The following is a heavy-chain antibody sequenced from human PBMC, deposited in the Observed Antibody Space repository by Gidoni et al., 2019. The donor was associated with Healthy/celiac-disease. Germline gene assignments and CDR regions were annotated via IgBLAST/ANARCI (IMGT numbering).Heavy chain of an antibody. Sequence: EVQLVESGGGLVQPGGSLRLSCAASGFTFSSYWMHWVRQAPGQGLVWVSRINSDGSSTSYADSVKGRFTISRDNAKNTLYLQMNSLRAEDTAVYYCARRQRREDCSGGSCYGDFDYWGQGTLVTVSS. CDR2: INSDGSST. D-gene: IGHD2-15*01. CDR3: ARRQRREDCSGGSCYGDFDY. CDR1: GFTFSSYW. J-gene: IGHJ4*02. V-gene: IGHV3-74*01.